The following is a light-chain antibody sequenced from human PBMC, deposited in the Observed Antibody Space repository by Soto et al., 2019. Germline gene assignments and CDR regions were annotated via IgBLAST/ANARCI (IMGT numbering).Light chain of an antibody. V-gene: IGKV4-1*01. J-gene: IGKJ2*01. Sequence: DIVMTQSPDSLAVSLGERATINCKSSQSAFYSSMNENYVAWYQQKPGQPPTRLIYWASTGESVVPDRFSGSGSGTEFTLTISGLQTEYVAVYYCQQYYATPHTFGQGTKLELK. CDR3: QQYYATPHT. CDR2: WAS. CDR1: QSAFYSSMNENY.